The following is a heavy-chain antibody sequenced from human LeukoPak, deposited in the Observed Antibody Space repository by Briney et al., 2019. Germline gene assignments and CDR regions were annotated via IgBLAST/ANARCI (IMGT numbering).Heavy chain of an antibody. CDR3: ARAARLVRGVIPYYFDY. CDR2: IYYSGST. Sequence: SETLSLTCTVSGGSISSYYWSWIRQPPGKGLEWIGSIYYSGSTYYNPSLKSRVTISVDTSKNQFSLKLSSVTAADTAVYYCARAARLVRGVIPYYFDYWGQGTLVTVSS. V-gene: IGHV4-39*07. J-gene: IGHJ4*02. D-gene: IGHD3-10*01. CDR1: GGSISSYY.